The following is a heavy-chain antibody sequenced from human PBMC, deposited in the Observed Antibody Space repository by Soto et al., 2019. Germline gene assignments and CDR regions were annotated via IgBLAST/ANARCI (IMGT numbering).Heavy chain of an antibody. CDR3: AKDRYRDSSGYPQDY. Sequence: EVQLLESGGGLVQPGGSLRLSCAASGFTFSSYAMTWVRQAPGKGLEWVSTISGSGGSTYYADSVKGRFTISRDNSKNRLYLQMNSLRAEDTAVYYCAKDRYRDSSGYPQDYWGQGTLVTVSS. CDR1: GFTFSSYA. D-gene: IGHD3-22*01. J-gene: IGHJ4*02. V-gene: IGHV3-23*01. CDR2: ISGSGGST.